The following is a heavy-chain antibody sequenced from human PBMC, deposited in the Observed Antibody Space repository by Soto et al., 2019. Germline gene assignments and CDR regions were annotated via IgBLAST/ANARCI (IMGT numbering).Heavy chain of an antibody. CDR1: GGTFSSYA. D-gene: IGHD3-3*01. V-gene: IGHV1-69*13. Sequence: SVKVSCKASGGTFSSYAISWVRQAPGQGLEWMGGIIPIFGTANYAQKFQGRVTITADESTSTAYMELSSLRSEDTAVYYCARDYDFWSGPGAGYSNGMDVWGQGTTVTVSS. CDR2: IIPIFGTA. J-gene: IGHJ6*02. CDR3: ARDYDFWSGPGAGYSNGMDV.